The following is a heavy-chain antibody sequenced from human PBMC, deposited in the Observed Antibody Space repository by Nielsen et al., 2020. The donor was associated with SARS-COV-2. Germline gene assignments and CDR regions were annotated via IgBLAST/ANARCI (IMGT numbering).Heavy chain of an antibody. J-gene: IGHJ4*02. Sequence: SETLSLTCAVSGGSISSSNWWSWVRPPPGQGLEWIGEIYHSGSTNYNPSLKSRVAISVDKSKNQFSLKLSSVTAADTAVYYCAGRQIRPPTKQGGVVVPAMDDYWGQGTLVTVSS. CDR2: IYHSGST. D-gene: IGHD2-2*01. CDR1: GGSISSSNW. V-gene: IGHV4-4*02. CDR3: AGRQIRPPTKQGGVVVPAMDDY.